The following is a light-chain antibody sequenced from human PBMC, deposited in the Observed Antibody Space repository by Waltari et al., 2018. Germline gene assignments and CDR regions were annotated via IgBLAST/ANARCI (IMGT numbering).Light chain of an antibody. CDR1: QSISSW. Sequence: DIQMTQSPSTLSASVGDRVTITCRASQSISSWLAWYQQKPGKAPKLLIYKSSSLESGVPSRCSGSGSGTEFTLTISSLQAEDVALYYCQQYYDIPLTFGGGTKVEIK. J-gene: IGKJ4*01. CDR3: QQYYDIPLT. V-gene: IGKV1-5*03. CDR2: KSS.